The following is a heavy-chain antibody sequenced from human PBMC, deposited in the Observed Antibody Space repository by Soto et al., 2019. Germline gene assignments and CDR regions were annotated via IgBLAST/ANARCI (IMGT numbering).Heavy chain of an antibody. V-gene: IGHV4-61*01. CDR2: IYYSVST. CDR3: ASYSSGWYDVIY. D-gene: IGHD6-19*01. J-gene: IGHJ4*02. Sequence: QVQLQESGPGLVKPSETLSLTCTVSGGSVSSGSYYWSWIRQPPGKGLEWIGYIYYSVSTNYNPSLKSRVTISVATSKTQFSLKVSSVTAADTAVYYCASYSSGWYDVIYWGQGTLVTVSS. CDR1: GGSVSSGSYY.